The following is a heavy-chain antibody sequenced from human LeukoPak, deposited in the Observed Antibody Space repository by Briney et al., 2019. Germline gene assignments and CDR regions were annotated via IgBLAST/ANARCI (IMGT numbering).Heavy chain of an antibody. CDR3: AGRIAVAGSPVYYFDY. J-gene: IGHJ4*02. Sequence: ASVTVSFKSSAYTLSGYYMHWVRQAPGQGLEWMGWINPKSGVTNYAQKFQGRVTMTWDTSINTTFMELSRLRSDDTAVYYCAGRIAVAGSPVYYFDYWGQGTLVTVSS. D-gene: IGHD6-19*01. CDR2: INPKSGVT. CDR1: AYTLSGYY. V-gene: IGHV1-2*02.